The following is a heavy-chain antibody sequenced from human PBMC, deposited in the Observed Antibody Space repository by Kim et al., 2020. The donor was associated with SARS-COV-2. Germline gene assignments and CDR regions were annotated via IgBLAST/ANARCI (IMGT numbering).Heavy chain of an antibody. Sequence: GGSLRLSCAASGFTFSSYAMHWVRQAPGKGLEWVAVISYDGSNKYYADSVKGRFTISRDNSKNMLYLQMNSLRAEDTAVYYCALRGGNSESGYYYGMDVWGQGTTVTVSS. V-gene: IGHV3-30*04. CDR2: ISYDGSNK. CDR3: ALRGGNSESGYYYGMDV. CDR1: GFTFSSYA. J-gene: IGHJ6*02. D-gene: IGHD2-21*02.